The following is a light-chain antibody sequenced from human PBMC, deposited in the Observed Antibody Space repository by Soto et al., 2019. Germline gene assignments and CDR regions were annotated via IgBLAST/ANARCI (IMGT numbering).Light chain of an antibody. V-gene: IGKV1-27*01. CDR1: QGISNY. Sequence: DIQMTQSPSSLSASVGDRVTITCRACQGISNYLACYQQKPVKVPKLLIYAASTLQSGVPSRFSGSGSGTDFTLTISSLQPEDVATYYCQKYNSAPLTFGGGTKVDI. CDR2: AAS. CDR3: QKYNSAPLT. J-gene: IGKJ4*01.